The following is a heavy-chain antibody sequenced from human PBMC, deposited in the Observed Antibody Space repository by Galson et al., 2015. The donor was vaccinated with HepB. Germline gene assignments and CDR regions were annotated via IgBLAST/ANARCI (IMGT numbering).Heavy chain of an antibody. Sequence: QSGAEVKKPGESLRISCKGSGYSFTSLWITWVRQMPGKGLEWMGMIYPGDSDTEYSPSFEGQVTISADQSTNTAYLQWSSLKTSDTAIYYCARLSGVTYYFDYWGHGTLVTVSP. D-gene: IGHD2-15*01. CDR3: ARLSGVTYYFDY. J-gene: IGHJ4*01. CDR1: GYSFTSLW. V-gene: IGHV5-51*03. CDR2: IYPGDSDT.